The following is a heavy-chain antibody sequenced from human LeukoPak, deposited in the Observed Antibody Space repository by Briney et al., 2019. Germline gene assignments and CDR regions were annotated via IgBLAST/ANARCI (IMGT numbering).Heavy chain of an antibody. J-gene: IGHJ4*02. CDR1: GFTFSSYG. CDR3: VRDYCSSGTCYGFD. D-gene: IGHD2-15*01. V-gene: IGHV3-30*03. CDR2: ISYDGSNK. Sequence: GGSLRLSCAASGFTFSSYGMHWVRQAPGKGLERVAVISYDGSNKYYADSVKGRFTISRDNSKNTLYLQMNSLRAEDTAVYYCVRDYCSSGTCYGFDWGQGTLVTVSS.